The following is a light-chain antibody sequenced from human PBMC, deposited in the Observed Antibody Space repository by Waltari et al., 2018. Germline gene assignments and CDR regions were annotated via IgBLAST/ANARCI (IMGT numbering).Light chain of an antibody. Sequence: QSALTQPASVSGSPGQSVTISCTGTSSDVGGYNYVSWYQQHPGNAPKLMIYEVTHRPSGVSNRFSGSKSGNTASLTISGLQAEDEADYYCSSYTSSTYPVVFGGGTKLTVL. CDR3: SSYTSSTYPVV. CDR1: SSDVGGYNY. V-gene: IGLV2-14*01. CDR2: EVT. J-gene: IGLJ2*01.